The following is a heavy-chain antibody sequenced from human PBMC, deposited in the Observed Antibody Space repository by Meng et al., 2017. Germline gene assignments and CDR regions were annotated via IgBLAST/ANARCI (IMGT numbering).Heavy chain of an antibody. D-gene: IGHD6-13*01. Sequence: SGPTLVKPTQTLTLTCTFSGFSLSTSGVGVGWIRQPPGKTLEWLALIYWNDDKRYSPSLKSRLTITKDTSKNQVVLTMTNMDPVDTATYYCAHRRGMAAAGAWGQGTLVTVSS. CDR1: GFSLSTSGVG. CDR3: AHRRGMAAAGA. J-gene: IGHJ5*02. V-gene: IGHV2-5*01. CDR2: IYWNDDK.